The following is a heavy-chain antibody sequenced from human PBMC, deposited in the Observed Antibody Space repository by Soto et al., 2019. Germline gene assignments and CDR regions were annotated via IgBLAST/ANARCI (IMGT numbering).Heavy chain of an antibody. Sequence: SLTCTVSGGSFSSGDYYWSWVRQPPGKGLEWIGYIYYTGSTFNNPSLKSRVSISIDTSKTQFSLKLSSVTAADTAVYYCARIHFGDEPSYSSCGMDFWGQGTTVTVSS. CDR1: GGSFSSGDYY. CDR3: ARIHFGDEPSYSSCGMDF. V-gene: IGHV4-30-4*01. CDR2: IYYTGST. D-gene: IGHD4-17*01. J-gene: IGHJ6*02.